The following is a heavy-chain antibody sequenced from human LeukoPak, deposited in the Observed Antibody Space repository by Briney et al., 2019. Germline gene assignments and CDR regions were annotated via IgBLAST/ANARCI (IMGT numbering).Heavy chain of an antibody. V-gene: IGHV4-34*01. J-gene: IGHJ5*02. CDR1: GGSFSGYY. Sequence: SETLSLTCAVYGGSFSGYYCGWIRPPPGKGLGWIGEINHSGSTNYNPSLKSRVTISVDTSKNQFSLKLSSVTAADTAEYYCARVRNLRNWFDPWGQGTLVTVSS. CDR2: INHSGST. CDR3: ARVRNLRNWFDP.